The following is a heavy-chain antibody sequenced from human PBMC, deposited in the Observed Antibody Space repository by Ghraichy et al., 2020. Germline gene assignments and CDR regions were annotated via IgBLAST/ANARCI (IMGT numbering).Heavy chain of an antibody. J-gene: IGHJ5*02. CDR2: ISRSGNEV. CDR1: GFSFVDYN. V-gene: IGHV3-9*01. D-gene: IGHD3/OR15-3a*01. Sequence: GGSLRLSCVASGFSFVDYNMHWVRQVPGKGLEWVSSISRSGNEVQYADSVEGVEGRFSITRDNARKSLYLKIRDLRPDDTALYFCARTFWTTFHLGDRWGQGTQVTVSS. CDR3: ARTFWTTFHLGDR.